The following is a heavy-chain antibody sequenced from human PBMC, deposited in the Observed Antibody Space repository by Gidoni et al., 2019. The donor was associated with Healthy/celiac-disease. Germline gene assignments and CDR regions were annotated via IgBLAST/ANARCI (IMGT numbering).Heavy chain of an antibody. J-gene: IGHJ3*02. Sequence: EVQLVESGGGLVQPGGSLRLSCAASGFTFSSHWMSWVRQAPGKGLEWVGNIKQDGSEKYYVDSVKGRFTISRDNAKNSLYLQMNSLRAEDTAVYYCARVGTYCSGGSCYPDDAFDIWGQGTMVTVSS. CDR2: IKQDGSEK. CDR1: GFTFSSHW. D-gene: IGHD2-15*01. V-gene: IGHV3-7*01. CDR3: ARVGTYCSGGSCYPDDAFDI.